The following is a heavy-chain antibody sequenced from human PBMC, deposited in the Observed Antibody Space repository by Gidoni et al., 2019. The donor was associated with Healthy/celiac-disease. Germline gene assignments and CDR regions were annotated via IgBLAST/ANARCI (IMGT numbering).Heavy chain of an antibody. J-gene: IGHJ4*02. V-gene: IGHV4-31*03. Sequence: QVQLQESGPGLVKPSQTLSLPCTVSGCSISSGGYYWSWIRQHPGKGLEWIGYIYYSGSTYYNPSLKSRVTISVDTSKNQFSLKLSSVTAADTAVYYCARGVRGYYFDYWGQGTLVTVSS. CDR3: ARGVRGYYFDY. D-gene: IGHD3-10*01. CDR1: GCSISSGGYY. CDR2: IYYSGST.